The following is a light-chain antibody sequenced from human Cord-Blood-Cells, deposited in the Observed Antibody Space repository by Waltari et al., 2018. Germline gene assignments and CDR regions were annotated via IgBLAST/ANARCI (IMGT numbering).Light chain of an antibody. CDR2: EVS. CDR3: CSYAGSSTLV. CDR1: SSDVGSYNL. J-gene: IGLJ2*01. Sequence: QSALTQPASVSGSPGHSLTISCTGTSSDVGSYNLLSWYQQHQGKAPKLKIYEVSKRPSGVSNRFSGSKSGNTASLTISGLQAEDEADYYCCSYAGSSTLVFGGGTKLTVL. V-gene: IGLV2-23*02.